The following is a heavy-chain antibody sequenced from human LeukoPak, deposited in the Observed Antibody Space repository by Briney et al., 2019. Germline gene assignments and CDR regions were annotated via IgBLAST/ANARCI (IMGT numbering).Heavy chain of an antibody. CDR3: ARGGTSGRWGYPDP. Sequence: ASVKVSCKASGYPFTSYYIHWVRQAPGQGLEWMGVMNISRDASNYTERFQDRVTMTRDTFTSTVFMELTSLTSEDTAVYYCARGGTSGRWGYPDPWGQGTLVTVCS. D-gene: IGHD6-19*01. CDR2: MNISRDAS. V-gene: IGHV1-46*01. CDR1: GYPFTSYY. J-gene: IGHJ5*02.